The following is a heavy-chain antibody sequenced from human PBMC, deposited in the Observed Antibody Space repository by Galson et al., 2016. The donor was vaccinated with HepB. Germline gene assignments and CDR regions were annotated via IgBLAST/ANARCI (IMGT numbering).Heavy chain of an antibody. CDR2: ISYDGSNK. Sequence: SLRLSCAASGFTFSSYAMHWVRQAPGKGLEWVAVISYDGSNKYYADSVKGRFNISRDNSKNTLYLQMNSLRAEDTAVYYCAREIVTASNSYYYYCGMDVWGQGTTVTVS. CDR3: AREIVTASNSYYYYCGMDV. D-gene: IGHD2-2*01. CDR1: GFTFSSYA. J-gene: IGHJ6*02. V-gene: IGHV3-30-3*01.